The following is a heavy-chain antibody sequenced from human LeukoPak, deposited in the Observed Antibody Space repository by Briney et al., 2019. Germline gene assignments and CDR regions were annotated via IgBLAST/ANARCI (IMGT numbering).Heavy chain of an antibody. Sequence: PSETLSLTCTVSGGSISSYYWSWIRQPPGKGLEWIGHIYYSGSTNYNPSLKSRVTISVDTSKNQFSLKLSSVTAADTAVYYCASIPNDAFDIWGQGTMVTVSS. CDR3: ASIPNDAFDI. V-gene: IGHV4-59*01. CDR1: GGSISSYY. CDR2: IYYSGST. J-gene: IGHJ3*02.